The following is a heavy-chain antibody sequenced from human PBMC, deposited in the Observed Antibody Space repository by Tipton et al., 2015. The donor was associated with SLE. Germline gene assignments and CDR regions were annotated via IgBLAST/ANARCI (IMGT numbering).Heavy chain of an antibody. Sequence: SLRLSCAASGFTLSSYGMHWVRQAPGKGLEWLAFISYDGSNEYYADSVKGRFTISRDNSKNTLYLQMNGLRPEDTAVYFCAKDGDYGIDYWGQGTLVTVSS. CDR1: GFTLSSYG. D-gene: IGHD4-17*01. V-gene: IGHV3-30*18. J-gene: IGHJ4*02. CDR3: AKDGDYGIDY. CDR2: ISYDGSNE.